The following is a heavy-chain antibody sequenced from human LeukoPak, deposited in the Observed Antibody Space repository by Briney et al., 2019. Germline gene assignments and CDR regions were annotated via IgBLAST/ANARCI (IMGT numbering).Heavy chain of an antibody. CDR2: ISYDGNKK. CDR3: ARGLVGSGSYYNGYFDY. J-gene: IGHJ4*02. Sequence: QPGRSLRLSCEASGFTSSSYNMHWVRQAPGKGLEWVAGISYDGNKKYYADSVKGRFTISRDNAKNSLYLQMNSLRAEDTALYYCARGLVGSGSYYNGYFDYWGQGTLVTVSS. V-gene: IGHV3-30-3*01. CDR1: GFTSSSYN. D-gene: IGHD3-10*01.